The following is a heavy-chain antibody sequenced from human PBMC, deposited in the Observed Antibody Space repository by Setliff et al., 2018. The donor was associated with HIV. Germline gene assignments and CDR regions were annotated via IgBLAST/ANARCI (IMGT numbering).Heavy chain of an antibody. CDR1: GFTFSAYS. D-gene: IGHD2-2*01. J-gene: IGHJ6*03. CDR2: ISSSGVM. V-gene: IGHV3-48*04. CDR3: ATQPPAALSYYYYYMDV. Sequence: SGGSLRLSCAASGFTFSAYSMNWVRQAPGKGLEWISYISSSGVMYYADSVRGRFTVSRDNAKNSLYLQMNSLRAEDTAVYYCATQPPAALSYYYYYMDVWGKGTTVTVS.